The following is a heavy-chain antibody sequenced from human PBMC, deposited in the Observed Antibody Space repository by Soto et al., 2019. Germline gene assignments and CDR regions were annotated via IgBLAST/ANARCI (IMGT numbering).Heavy chain of an antibody. Sequence: QLQLQESGPGLVKPSETLSLTCTVSGGSISSSSYYWGWIRQPPGKGLEWIGSIDYSGNTYYNPSRKSRVTISVDTAKNQFSLKLRSVTAADTAVYYGASQYYFRSGSYYHRPFDFWGQGTLVTVSS. J-gene: IGHJ4*02. CDR2: IDYSGNT. V-gene: IGHV4-39*01. CDR3: ASQYYFRSGSYYHRPFDF. D-gene: IGHD3-10*01. CDR1: GGSISSSSYY.